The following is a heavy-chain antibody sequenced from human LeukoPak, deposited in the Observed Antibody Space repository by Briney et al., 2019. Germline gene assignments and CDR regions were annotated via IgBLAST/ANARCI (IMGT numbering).Heavy chain of an antibody. CDR1: GFTFSSYA. V-gene: IGHV3-23*01. J-gene: IGHJ6*02. CDR2: ISGSGGST. Sequence: GGSLRLSCAASGFTFSSYAMSWVRQAPGKGLEWVSAISGSGGSTYYADSVKGRFTISRDNSKNTLYLQMNSLRAEDTALYYCAKDGDYGDYYPTREYYYYGMDVWGQGTTVTVSS. D-gene: IGHD4-17*01. CDR3: AKDGDYGDYYPTREYYYYGMDV.